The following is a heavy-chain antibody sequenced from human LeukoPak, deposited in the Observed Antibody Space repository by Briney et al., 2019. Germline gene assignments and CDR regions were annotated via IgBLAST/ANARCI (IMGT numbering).Heavy chain of an antibody. Sequence: SETLSLTCTVSGGSISSYYWSWIRQPPGKELEWIGYIYYSGSTNYNPSLKSRVTISVDTSKNQFSLKLSSVTAADTAVYYCARAGYSSSWTASYYYYYGMDVWGQGTKVNVSS. CDR3: ARAGYSSSWTASYYYYYGMDV. J-gene: IGHJ6*02. CDR2: IYYSGST. D-gene: IGHD6-13*01. CDR1: GGSISSYY. V-gene: IGHV4-59*01.